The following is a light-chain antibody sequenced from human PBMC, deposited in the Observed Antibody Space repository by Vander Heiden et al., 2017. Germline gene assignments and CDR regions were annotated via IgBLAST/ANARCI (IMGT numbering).Light chain of an antibody. CDR2: EVS. Sequence: DIVMTQTPLSLSVTPGQPASISCKSSQSLLHSDGKTYLYWYLQKPGQPPQLLIYEVSNRFSRVPDTLRGSGSGTDFTLKISRVEAEHIGVYYCRQCMQLPITFGQGTRLEIK. J-gene: IGKJ5*01. V-gene: IGKV2D-29*01. CDR1: QSLLHSDGKTY. CDR3: RQCMQLPIT.